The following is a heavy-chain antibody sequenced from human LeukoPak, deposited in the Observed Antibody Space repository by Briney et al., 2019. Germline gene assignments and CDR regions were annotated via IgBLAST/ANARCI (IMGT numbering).Heavy chain of an antibody. D-gene: IGHD5-24*01. Sequence: TGGSLRLSCPGSGFTFSSAWMTWVRQIPGKGLEWVGHIKSRTDGGTTDYAAPVKGRFTISRDDSKNTVYLQMNSLKTGDSAVYFCATEFYSNGYNFWGQGTLVIVSS. CDR2: IKSRTDGGTT. CDR3: ATEFYSNGYNF. V-gene: IGHV3-15*01. J-gene: IGHJ4*02. CDR1: GFTFSSAW.